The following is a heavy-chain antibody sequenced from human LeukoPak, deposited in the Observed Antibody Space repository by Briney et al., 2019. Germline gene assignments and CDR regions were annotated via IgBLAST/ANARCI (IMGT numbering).Heavy chain of an antibody. D-gene: IGHD3-16*01. J-gene: IGHJ4*02. CDR3: ARDPLRGVFDY. CDR1: GYTFTSYG. Sequence: ASVKVSCKASGYTFTSYGISWVRQAPGQGLEWMGWISAYNGNTNYAQKLQGRVTMTRDTSTSTVYMELSSLRSEDTAVYYCARDPLRGVFDYWGQGTLVTVSS. V-gene: IGHV1-18*01. CDR2: ISAYNGNT.